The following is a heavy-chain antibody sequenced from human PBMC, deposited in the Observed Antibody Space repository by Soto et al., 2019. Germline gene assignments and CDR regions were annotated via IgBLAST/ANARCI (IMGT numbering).Heavy chain of an antibody. J-gene: IGHJ4*02. CDR2: IKHDTSEA. CDR1: GFKFSDYW. D-gene: IGHD3-16*02. V-gene: IGHV3-7*03. CDR3: ARDGRLFSGPYRPSRFDY. Sequence: GGSLRLSCAASGFKFSDYWMSWVRQAPGKGLEWVGNIKHDTSEAHYADSVKGRFTITRDNIKNFLFLQMRDLRADDTASYYCARDGRLFSGPYRPSRFDYWGLGALVTVSS.